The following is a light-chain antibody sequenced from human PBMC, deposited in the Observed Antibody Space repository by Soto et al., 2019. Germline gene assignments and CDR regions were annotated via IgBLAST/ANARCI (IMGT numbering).Light chain of an antibody. J-gene: IGKJ2*01. CDR2: AAS. Sequence: DIQMTQSPSSLSASVGDRVTITCRASQSISIYLNWFQQKPGKAPKLLIYAASNLEKGVPSRFTGSGSGTDFTLTINSLQPDDIATYYCQQYNGAPPTFGQGTRLEIK. CDR1: QSISIY. V-gene: IGKV1-33*01. CDR3: QQYNGAPPT.